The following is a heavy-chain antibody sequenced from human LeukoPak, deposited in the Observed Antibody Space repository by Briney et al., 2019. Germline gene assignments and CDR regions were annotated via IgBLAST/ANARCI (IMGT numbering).Heavy chain of an antibody. CDR1: GGSFNGYY. CDR2: INHSGNT. Sequence: SETLSLTCAVYGGSFNGYYWSWIRQPPGKGLEWIGEINHSGNTNYNPSLKSRVTISVDTSKNQFSLKLSSVTAADTAVYYCARGRSSSWYVIYYYYMDVWGKGTTVTVSS. V-gene: IGHV4-34*01. J-gene: IGHJ6*03. D-gene: IGHD6-13*01. CDR3: ARGRSSSWYVIYYYYMDV.